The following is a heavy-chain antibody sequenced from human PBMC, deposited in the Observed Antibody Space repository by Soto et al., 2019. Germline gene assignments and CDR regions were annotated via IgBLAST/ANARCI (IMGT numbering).Heavy chain of an antibody. CDR1: GFPFSDYA. J-gene: IGHJ6*02. CDR2: ISSSSSYT. CDR3: ARDVEYYYGSGSEYYYYYGMDV. Sequence: GGSLRLSCAASGFPFSDYAMSWVRQAPGKGLEWVSYISSSSSYTNYADSVKGRFTISRDNAKNSLYLQMNSLRAEDTAVYYCARDVEYYYGSGSEYYYYYGMDVWGQGTTVTVSS. V-gene: IGHV3-11*05. D-gene: IGHD3-10*01.